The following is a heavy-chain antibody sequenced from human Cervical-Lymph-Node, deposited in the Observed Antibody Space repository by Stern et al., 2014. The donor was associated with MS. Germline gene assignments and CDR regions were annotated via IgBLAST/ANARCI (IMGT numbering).Heavy chain of an antibody. CDR3: ARNVGDTTLGH. D-gene: IGHD3-16*01. CDR2: ISPICGTA. CDR1: GGTLRSYV. V-gene: IGHV1-69*12. J-gene: IGHJ4*02. Sequence: QDQLVQSGAEAKKSGSSVKVSCKASGGTLRSYVITWARQASGQGPEWMGEISPICGTATYAPQFQGRVTISADEYTSTVYMELSSLRSEDTAVYYCARNVGDTTLGHWGQGSQVIVSS.